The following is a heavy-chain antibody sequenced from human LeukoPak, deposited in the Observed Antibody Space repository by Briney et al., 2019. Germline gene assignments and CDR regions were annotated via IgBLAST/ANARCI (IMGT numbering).Heavy chain of an antibody. CDR2: ISGSGGST. J-gene: IGHJ4*02. CDR1: GFTFSSYA. V-gene: IGHV3-23*01. Sequence: GGSLRLSCAASGFTFSSYAMSWVRQAPGKGLEWVSAISGSGGSTYYADSVKGRFTISRDSSKNTLYLQMNSLRAEDTAVYYCASITSVPPFDYWGQGTLVTVSS. D-gene: IGHD3-16*01. CDR3: ASITSVPPFDY.